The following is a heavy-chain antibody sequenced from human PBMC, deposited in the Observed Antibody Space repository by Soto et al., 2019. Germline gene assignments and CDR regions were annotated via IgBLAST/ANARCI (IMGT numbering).Heavy chain of an antibody. Sequence: AASVKVSCKASGGTFSSYAISWVRQAPGQGLEWMGGIIPIFGTANYAQKFQGRVTITADESTSTAYMELSSLRSEDTAVYYCARQLLAARLYYGMDVWGQGTTVTVSS. J-gene: IGHJ6*02. CDR1: GGTFSSYA. CDR3: ARQLLAARLYYGMDV. CDR2: IIPIFGTA. V-gene: IGHV1-69*13. D-gene: IGHD6-6*01.